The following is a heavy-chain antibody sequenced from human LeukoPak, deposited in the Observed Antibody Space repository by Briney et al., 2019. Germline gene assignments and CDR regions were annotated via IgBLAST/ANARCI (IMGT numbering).Heavy chain of an antibody. CDR3: ARGSSSWEIFDY. Sequence: PSQTLSLTRTVSGGSISSGGYFWSWIRQPAGKGLELIGRMYTSGNTNYNPSLKSRVTISVDTSKNQFSLQLNSVTPEDTAVYYCARGSSSWEIFDYWGQGTLVTVSS. D-gene: IGHD6-13*01. CDR2: MYTSGNT. J-gene: IGHJ4*02. CDR1: GGSISSGGYF. V-gene: IGHV4-61*02.